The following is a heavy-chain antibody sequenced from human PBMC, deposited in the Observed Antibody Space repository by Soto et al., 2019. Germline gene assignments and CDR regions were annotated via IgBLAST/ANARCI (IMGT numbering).Heavy chain of an antibody. CDR2: IRSKAYGGTT. CDR1: GFTFGDYA. V-gene: IGHV3-49*04. Sequence: GGSLRLSCTASGFTFGDYAMSWVRQAPGKGLEWVGFIRSKAYGGTTEYAASVKGRFTISRDDSKSIAYLQMNSLKTEDTAVYYCTREGVGYYDSSGYWYFDLWGRGTLVTVSS. D-gene: IGHD3-22*01. J-gene: IGHJ2*01. CDR3: TREGVGYYDSSGYWYFDL.